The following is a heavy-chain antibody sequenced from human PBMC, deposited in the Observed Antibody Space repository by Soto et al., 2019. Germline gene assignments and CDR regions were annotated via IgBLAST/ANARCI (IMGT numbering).Heavy chain of an antibody. CDR3: ARDQPGYSYGYGLGY. V-gene: IGHV3-74*01. Sequence: GGSLRLSCAASGFTFSNYWMHWVRQTPGMGLVWVSHINIDGSDTTYADSVKGRFTISRDNAKNSLYLQMNSLRAEDTAVYYCARDQPGYSYGYGLGYWGQGTLVTVSS. CDR1: GFTFSNYW. CDR2: INIDGSDT. J-gene: IGHJ4*02. D-gene: IGHD5-18*01.